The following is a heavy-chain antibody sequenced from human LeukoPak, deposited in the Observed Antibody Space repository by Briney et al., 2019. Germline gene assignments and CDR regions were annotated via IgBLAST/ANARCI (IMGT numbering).Heavy chain of an antibody. CDR2: IYYSGST. D-gene: IGHD2-15*01. V-gene: IGHV4-59*01. J-gene: IGHJ4*02. CDR3: AGASVGGSSLDY. CDR1: GGSISSYY. Sequence: SETLSLTCTVSGGSISSYYWSWIRQPPGKGLEWIGYIYYSGSTNYNPSLKSRVTISVNTSTNHFPLKQSSVTGADAAVYYCAGASVGGSSLDYWGQGTLVTVSS.